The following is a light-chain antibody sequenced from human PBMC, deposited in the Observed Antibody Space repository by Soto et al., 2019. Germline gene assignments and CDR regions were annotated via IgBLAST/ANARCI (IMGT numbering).Light chain of an antibody. J-gene: IGKJ4*01. CDR1: QTLLHITGETF. Sequence: DVVMTQTPLSLSVAPGQPSSISCKSSQTLLHITGETFLFWYLQKPGQSPQLLIYTVSYRAPGVPDRFSGIGSGTDFTLQISRVEADDVGVYYCMQRLEFPLTFGGGTKVDI. CDR3: MQRLEFPLT. V-gene: IGKV2-40*01. CDR2: TVS.